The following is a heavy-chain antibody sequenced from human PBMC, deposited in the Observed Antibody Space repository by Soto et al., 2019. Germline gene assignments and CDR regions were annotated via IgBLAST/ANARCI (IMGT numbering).Heavy chain of an antibody. V-gene: IGHV3-23*01. CDR2: TSGSGDNT. CDR3: AKWGGVTTYDY. J-gene: IGHJ4*02. D-gene: IGHD4-17*01. Sequence: EVQLLESGGGLVQPGGSLRLSCAASGFTFASYAMSWVRQAPGKGLEWVSTTSGSGDNTYYADSVKGRFTISRDNSKNTLYLQMNSLRADDTALYYWAKWGGVTTYDYWGQGTLVTVSS. CDR1: GFTFASYA.